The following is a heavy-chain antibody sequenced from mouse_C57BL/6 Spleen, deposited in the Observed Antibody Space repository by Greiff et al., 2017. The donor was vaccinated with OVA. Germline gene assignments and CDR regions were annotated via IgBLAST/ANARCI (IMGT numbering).Heavy chain of an antibody. CDR1: GFNIKDDY. CDR3: TTAAYSNFAMDY. Sequence: VQLQQSGAELVRPGASVKLSCTASGFNIKDDYMHWVKQRPEQGLEWIGWIDPENGDTEYASKFQGKATITADPSSNTAYLQLSSLTSEDTAVYYCTTAAYSNFAMDYWGQGTSVTVSS. J-gene: IGHJ4*01. V-gene: IGHV14-4*01. D-gene: IGHD2-5*01. CDR2: IDPENGDT.